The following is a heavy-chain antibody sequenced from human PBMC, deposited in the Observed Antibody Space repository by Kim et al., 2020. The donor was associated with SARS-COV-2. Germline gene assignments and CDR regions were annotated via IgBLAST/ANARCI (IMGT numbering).Heavy chain of an antibody. CDR2: IYPGDSDA. D-gene: IGHD6-13*01. J-gene: IGHJ4*02. CDR1: GYSFTTYW. V-gene: IGHV5-51*01. CDR3: ARLPTTSSWSPLDH. Sequence: GESLKISCKGSGYSFTTYWIGWVRQMPGKGLEWMGIIYPGDSDARYSPSFQGQITISADKSISTAYLQWTSLKASDTAMYYCARLPTTSSWSPLDHWGQGTLVTVSS.